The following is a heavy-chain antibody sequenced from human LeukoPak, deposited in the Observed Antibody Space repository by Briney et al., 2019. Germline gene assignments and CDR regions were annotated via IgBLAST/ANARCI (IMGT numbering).Heavy chain of an antibody. V-gene: IGHV4-4*09. CDR2: IYTSGST. CDR1: GGSISSYY. J-gene: IGHJ4*02. D-gene: IGHD3-10*01. Sequence: SETLSLTCTVSGGSISSYYWSWIRQPPGKGLEWIGYIYTSGSTIYNPSLKSRVTISVDTSKNQFSLKLSSVTAADTAVYYCARHMHRGSGSYFFDYWGQGTLVTVSS. CDR3: ARHMHRGSGSYFFDY.